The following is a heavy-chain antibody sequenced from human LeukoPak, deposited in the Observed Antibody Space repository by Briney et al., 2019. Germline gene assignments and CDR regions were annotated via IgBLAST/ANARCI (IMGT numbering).Heavy chain of an antibody. CDR3: ARRETAAGLFDY. Sequence: SQTLSLTCTVSGGSINSGVYYWSWIRQHPGRGLEWIGYIYYSGGTYYNPSIRSRATISQDTSKNQFSLKLSSVTAADTAVYYCARRETAAGLFDYWGQGTLVTVSS. V-gene: IGHV4-31*03. CDR2: IYYSGGT. CDR1: GGSINSGVYY. J-gene: IGHJ4*02. D-gene: IGHD6-13*01.